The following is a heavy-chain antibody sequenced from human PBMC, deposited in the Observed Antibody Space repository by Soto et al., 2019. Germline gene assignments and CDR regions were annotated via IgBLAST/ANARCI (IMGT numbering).Heavy chain of an antibody. J-gene: IGHJ6*02. Sequence: QVQLQESGPGLVKPSETLSLTCTVSGGSISSYYWSWIRQPAGKGLEWIGRIYTSGSTNYNPSLKSRVTMSVDTSKNQFSLKLSSVTAADTAMYYCARNLWFGELLYSQGYGMDVWGQGTTVTVSS. CDR2: IYTSGST. CDR3: ARNLWFGELLYSQGYGMDV. V-gene: IGHV4-4*07. CDR1: GGSISSYY. D-gene: IGHD3-10*01.